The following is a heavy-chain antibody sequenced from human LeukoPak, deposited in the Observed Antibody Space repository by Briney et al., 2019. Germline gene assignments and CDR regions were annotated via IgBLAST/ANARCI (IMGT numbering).Heavy chain of an antibody. CDR1: GGSISSGGYS. CDR2: IYHSGST. J-gene: IGHJ5*02. CDR3: ASSWAAADNNWFDP. V-gene: IGHV4-30-2*02. D-gene: IGHD6-13*01. Sequence: SETLSLTCAVSGGSISSGGYSWSWIRQPPGKGLEWIGYIYHSGSTYYNPSLKSRVTISVDRSKNQFSLKLSSVTAADTAVYYCASSWAAADNNWFDPWGQGTLVTVSS.